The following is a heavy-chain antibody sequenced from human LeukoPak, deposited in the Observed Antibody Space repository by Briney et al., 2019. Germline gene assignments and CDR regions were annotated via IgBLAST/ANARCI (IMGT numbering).Heavy chain of an antibody. D-gene: IGHD4-17*01. J-gene: IGHJ4*02. V-gene: IGHV4-4*07. CDR2: IYSGEST. CDR1: GASLNSYY. CDR3: AREGRYGDYEGY. Sequence: KPSETLSLTCTVSGASLNSYYWSWIRQPAGKGLEWIGRIYSGESTNYNPSLKSRVTLSVDTSKNQFSLRLSSLTVADTAVYYCAREGRYGDYEGYWGQGTLVTVSS.